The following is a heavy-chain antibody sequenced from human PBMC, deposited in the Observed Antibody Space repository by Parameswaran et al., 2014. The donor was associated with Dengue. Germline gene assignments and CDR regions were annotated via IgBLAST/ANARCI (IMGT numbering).Heavy chain of an antibody. CDR2: ISSSSSTI. J-gene: IGHJ6*03. CDR3: ATDEIFGGGRRDYYYYYMDV. Sequence: LKISCAASGFTFSSYSMNWVRQAPGKGLEWVSYISSSSSTIYFADSVKGRFSISRDNAKNSLYLQMNSLRAEDTAVYYCATDEIFGGGRRDYYYYYMDVWGKGTTVTVSS. D-gene: IGHD3-3*01. V-gene: IGHV3-48*04. CDR1: GFTFSSYS.